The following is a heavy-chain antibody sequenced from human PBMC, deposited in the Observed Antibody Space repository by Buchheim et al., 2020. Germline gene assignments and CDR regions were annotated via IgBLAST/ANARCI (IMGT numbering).Heavy chain of an antibody. J-gene: IGHJ4*02. CDR1: GFTFSSYW. CDR2: INSAGSRT. Sequence: EVQLVESGGGLVQPGGSLRLSCAASGFTFSSYWMHWVRQAPGRGLVWVSRINSAGSRTSYADSVKGRFTISRDNPKTRRYLQMNSLRAEDTAVYYCARPPPTTYSSGSYLDYWGQGTL. V-gene: IGHV3-74*01. CDR3: ARPPPTTYSSGSYLDY. D-gene: IGHD6-19*01.